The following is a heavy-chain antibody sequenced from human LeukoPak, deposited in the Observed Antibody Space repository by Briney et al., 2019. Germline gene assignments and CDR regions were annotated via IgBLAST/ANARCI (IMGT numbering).Heavy chain of an antibody. V-gene: IGHV1-46*02. CDR2: INPSGGST. CDR1: GYTFNSYY. CDR3: ARSSIAARRDWYFDL. D-gene: IGHD6-6*01. Sequence: GASVKVSCKASGYTFNSYYMHWVRQAPGQGLEWMGIINPSGGSTSYAQKFQGRVTMTRDTSTSTVYMELSSLRSEDTAVYYCARSSIAARRDWYFDLWGRGTLVAVSS. J-gene: IGHJ2*01.